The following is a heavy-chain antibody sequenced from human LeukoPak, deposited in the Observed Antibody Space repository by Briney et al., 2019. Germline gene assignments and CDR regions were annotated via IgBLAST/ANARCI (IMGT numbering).Heavy chain of an antibody. D-gene: IGHD1-1*01. Sequence: PSETLSLTCTVSGCSISPYYWSWIRQAPGKGLEWIAYIHYTGTAKYNPSLESRITISVDTSTNQFSLRLSSVTAADTAVYYCARTQNWRYFDYWGQGTLVTVSS. V-gene: IGHV4-59*01. CDR2: IHYTGTA. CDR1: GCSISPYY. CDR3: ARTQNWRYFDY. J-gene: IGHJ4*02.